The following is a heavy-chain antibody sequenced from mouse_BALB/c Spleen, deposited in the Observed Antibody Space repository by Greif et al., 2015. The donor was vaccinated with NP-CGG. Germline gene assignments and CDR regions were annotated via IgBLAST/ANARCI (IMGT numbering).Heavy chain of an antibody. Sequence: EVQLQQSGAELVKPGASVKLSCTASGFNIKDTYMHWVKQRPEQGLEWIGRIDPANGNTKYDPKFQGKATITADTSSNTAYLQLRSLTSEDTAVYYCARKLGRGLYFDYWGQGTTLTVSS. J-gene: IGHJ2*01. CDR3: ARKLGRGLYFDY. V-gene: IGHV14-3*02. CDR2: IDPANGNT. D-gene: IGHD4-1*01. CDR1: GFNIKDTY.